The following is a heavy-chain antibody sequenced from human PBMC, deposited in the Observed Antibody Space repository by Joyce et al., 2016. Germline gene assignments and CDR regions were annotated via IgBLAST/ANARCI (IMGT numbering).Heavy chain of an antibody. CDR3: ARGGISYYYAMDV. J-gene: IGHJ6*02. CDR1: GSTFSSSS. Sequence: QLVESGGGVVKPGGSLRLSCEASGSTFSSSSMSWFRQAPGKGLEWVAAISGTSYYIFHAETVRGRFNVSRDNAKKTLYLQMNSLRAEDSAVFYCARGGISYYYAMDVWGQGTTVTVSS. D-gene: IGHD3-16*01. V-gene: IGHV3-21*01. CDR2: ISGTSYYI.